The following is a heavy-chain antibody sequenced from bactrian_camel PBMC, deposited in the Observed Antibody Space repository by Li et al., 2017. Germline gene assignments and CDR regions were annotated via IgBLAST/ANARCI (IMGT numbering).Heavy chain of an antibody. CDR1: GYTIRSRS. Sequence: HVQLVESGGGSVQAGGSLRLSCAASGYTIRSRSMAWFRQAPGKEREGVAIITLETGRTDYADSVKGRFTISQDGAENTVYLQMNSLKIEDTAVYYCALGSSRQATMTARGKGTQVTVS. V-gene: IGHV3-3*01. J-gene: IGHJ4*01. CDR2: ITLETGRT. D-gene: IGHD3*01.